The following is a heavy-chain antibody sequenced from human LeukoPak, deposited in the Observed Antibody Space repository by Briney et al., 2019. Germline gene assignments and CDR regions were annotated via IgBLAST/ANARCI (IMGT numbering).Heavy chain of an antibody. V-gene: IGHV3-49*04. CDR3: TRVVIGNSSSWGYYYYYYMDV. CDR2: IRSKAYGGTT. J-gene: IGHJ6*03. Sequence: GGSLRCSGTASGFTCGDYAMSWVRQAPGKELEWVGFIRSKAYGGTTEYAASVKGRFTISRDDSKSIAYLQMNSLKTEDTAVYYCTRVVIGNSSSWGYYYYYYMDVWGKGTTVTISS. D-gene: IGHD6-13*01. CDR1: GFTCGDYA.